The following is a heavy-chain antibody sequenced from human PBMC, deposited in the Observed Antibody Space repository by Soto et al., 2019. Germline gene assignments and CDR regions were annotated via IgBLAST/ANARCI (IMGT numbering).Heavy chain of an antibody. CDR2: MDPKSGNT. J-gene: IGHJ4*02. Sequence: QVQLVQSGAEVKKPGASVKVSCKASGYTFTNHDINWVRQAPGQGLEWMGWMDPKSGNTDYAQKFQGRVTITRNTSISTAYLEVSSLSSEDTAVYFCARGRGWRDYWGQGTLVTVSS. CDR1: GYTFTNHD. V-gene: IGHV1-8*01. CDR3: ARGRGWRDY. D-gene: IGHD2-15*01.